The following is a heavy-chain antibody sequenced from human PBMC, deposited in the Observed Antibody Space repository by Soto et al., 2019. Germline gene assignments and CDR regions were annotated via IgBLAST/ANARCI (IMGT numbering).Heavy chain of an antibody. J-gene: IGHJ4*02. Sequence: VASVKVCLKASGYPFTSYAMHLVRQAPGQSLEWMGWLNAGNGNTQYSQKFQGRVTITRDTSASTAYMELSSLRSEDTAVYYCARGSIKIFGVVILFDDWGQGTLVTVSS. CDR3: ARGSIKIFGVVILFDD. V-gene: IGHV1-3*01. CDR2: LNAGNGNT. CDR1: GYPFTSYA. D-gene: IGHD3-3*01.